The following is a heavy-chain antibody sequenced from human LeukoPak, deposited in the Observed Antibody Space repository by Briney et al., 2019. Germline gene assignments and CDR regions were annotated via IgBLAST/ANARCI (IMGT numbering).Heavy chain of an antibody. Sequence: PGGSLRLSCAASGFTFSSYGMHWVRQAPGKGLEWVAFIRYDGSNKYYADSVKGRFTISRDNSKNTLYLQMNSLRAEDTAVYYCAKDLVTKNYYYYYMDVWGKGTTVTVSS. J-gene: IGHJ6*03. CDR3: AKDLVTKNYYYYYMDV. D-gene: IGHD2-21*02. CDR2: IRYDGSNK. V-gene: IGHV3-30*02. CDR1: GFTFSSYG.